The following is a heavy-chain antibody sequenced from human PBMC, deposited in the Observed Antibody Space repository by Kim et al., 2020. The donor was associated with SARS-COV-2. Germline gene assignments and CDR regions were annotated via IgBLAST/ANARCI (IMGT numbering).Heavy chain of an antibody. Sequence: SETLSLTCAVYGGSFSGYYWSWIRQPPGKGLEWIGEINHSGSTNYNPSLKSRVTISVDTSKNQFSLKLSSVTAADTAVYYCAKLVLYGPTKFYYYGMDVWGQGTTVTVSS. CDR1: GGSFSGYY. J-gene: IGHJ6*02. D-gene: IGHD3-16*01. V-gene: IGHV4-34*01. CDR2: INHSGST. CDR3: AKLVLYGPTKFYYYGMDV.